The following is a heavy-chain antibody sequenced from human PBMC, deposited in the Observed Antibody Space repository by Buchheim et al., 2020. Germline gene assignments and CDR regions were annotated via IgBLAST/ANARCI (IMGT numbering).Heavy chain of an antibody. CDR3: ARDLAYGMDV. Sequence: EVQLVESGGGLGQRGGSLRLSCAASGFTLSNYWMHWVRQAPGKGLVWVSRIESDGSSTSYADSVKGRFTISRDKAKNTLYLPMNSLRAEDTAVYYCARDLAYGMDVWGQGTT. CDR1: GFTLSNYW. CDR2: IESDGSST. V-gene: IGHV3-74*01. J-gene: IGHJ6*02.